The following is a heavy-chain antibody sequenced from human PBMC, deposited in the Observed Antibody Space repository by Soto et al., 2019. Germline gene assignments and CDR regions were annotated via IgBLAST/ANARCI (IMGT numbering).Heavy chain of an antibody. V-gene: IGHV3-30-3*01. CDR3: ARDRTLNYGDFAY. CDR1: GFTFSNYA. CDR2: ISYDGSHK. J-gene: IGHJ4*02. D-gene: IGHD4-17*01. Sequence: QVQLVESGGGVVQPGRSLRLYCAASGFTFSNYAMHWVRQAPGKGLEWGAAISYDGSHKYYAESVKGRFTISRDNSKDTLYLQMNSLRTDDTSVFYCARDRTLNYGDFAYWGQGTLVTVSS.